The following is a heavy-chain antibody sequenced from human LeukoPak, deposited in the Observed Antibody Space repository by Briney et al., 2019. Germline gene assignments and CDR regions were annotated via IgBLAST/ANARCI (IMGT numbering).Heavy chain of an antibody. CDR2: ISSSSSYI. D-gene: IGHD1-26*01. CDR1: GFTFSSYS. CDR3: AREEVRELPDY. Sequence: GGSLRLSCAASGFTFSSYSMNWVRQAPGKGLEWVSSISSSSSYIYYADSVKGRFTISRDNAKNSLYLQMNSLRAEDTAVYYCAREEVRELPDYWGQGTLVTVSS. V-gene: IGHV3-21*01. J-gene: IGHJ4*02.